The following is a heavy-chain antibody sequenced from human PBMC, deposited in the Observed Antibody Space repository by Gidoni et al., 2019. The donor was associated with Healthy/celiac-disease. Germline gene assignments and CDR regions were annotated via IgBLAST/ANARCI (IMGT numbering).Heavy chain of an antibody. V-gene: IGHV3-23*01. CDR2: MSGSGGST. D-gene: IGHD4-4*01. CDR3: AKDLGFPGDYNPGTLDY. CDR1: GFTFRRYA. J-gene: IGHJ4*02. Sequence: EVQLLESGGGLVQPGGSLRLSCAASGFTFRRYAMSWVRQAPGKGLEWVSAMSGSGGSTYYADSVKGRFTISRDNSKNTLYLQMNSLRAEDTAVYYCAKDLGFPGDYNPGTLDYWGQGTLVTVSS.